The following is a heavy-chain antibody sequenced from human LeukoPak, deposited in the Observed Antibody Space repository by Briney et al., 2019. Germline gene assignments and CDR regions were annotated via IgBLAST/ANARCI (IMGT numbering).Heavy chain of an antibody. CDR1: GGSISSGSYY. Sequence: SETLSLTCTVSGGSISSGSYYWSWIRQPAGKGLEWIGRIYTSGSTNYNPSLKSRVTISVDTSKNQFSLKLSSVTAADTAVYYCARIWLGFDPWGQGTLVTVSS. V-gene: IGHV4-61*02. J-gene: IGHJ5*02. CDR2: IYTSGST. CDR3: ARIWLGFDP. D-gene: IGHD3-16*01.